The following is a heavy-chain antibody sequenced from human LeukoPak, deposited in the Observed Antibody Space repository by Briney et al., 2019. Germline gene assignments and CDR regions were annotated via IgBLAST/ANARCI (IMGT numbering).Heavy chain of an antibody. CDR3: AKDGSRWFGELSAFDY. CDR1: GFTFSSSW. D-gene: IGHD3-10*01. V-gene: IGHV3-7*03. CDR2: IKEDGREK. J-gene: IGHJ4*02. Sequence: GGSLRLSCATSGFTFSSSWMSWVRQAPGKGLECVANIKEDGREKYYVDSVKGRFTISRDNAKNSLYLQMSSPRAEDTAVYYCAKDGSRWFGELSAFDYWGQGTLVTVSS.